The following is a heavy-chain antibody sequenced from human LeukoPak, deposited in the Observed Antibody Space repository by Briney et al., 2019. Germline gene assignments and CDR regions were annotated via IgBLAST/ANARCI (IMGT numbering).Heavy chain of an antibody. V-gene: IGHV4-39*07. D-gene: IGHD1-26*01. CDR2: IYYSGST. CDR3: ARDGPGSMYYFDY. J-gene: IGHJ4*02. Sequence: SETLSLTCTVSGGSISSSSYYWGWIRQPPGKGLEWIGSIYYSGSTNYNPSLKSRVTISVDTSKNQFSLKLSSVTAADTAVYYCARDGPGSMYYFDYWGQGTLVTVSS. CDR1: GGSISSSSYY.